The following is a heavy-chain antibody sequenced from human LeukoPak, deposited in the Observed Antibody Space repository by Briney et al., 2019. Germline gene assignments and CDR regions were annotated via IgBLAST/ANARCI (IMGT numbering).Heavy chain of an antibody. CDR1: SGSFSGRY. Sequence: SQTLSLTCAVFSGSFSGRYWSWVRQPPGKGLEWIGQIHHSGIPSYSSSLRSRVTMSVDTSKNQFSLQLSSLTAADTAVYYCAQHGEFYFDIWGRGTLVTVSS. D-gene: IGHD4-17*01. J-gene: IGHJ2*01. CDR2: IHHSGIP. V-gene: IGHV4-34*01. CDR3: AQHGEFYFDI.